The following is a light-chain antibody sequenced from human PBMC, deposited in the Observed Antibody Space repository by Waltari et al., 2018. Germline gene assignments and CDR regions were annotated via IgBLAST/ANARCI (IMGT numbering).Light chain of an antibody. V-gene: IGKV3-11*01. J-gene: IGKJ4*01. CDR3: QQRRNWPLT. CDR2: DTS. CDR1: QSVSYY. Sequence: EIVLTQSPATLSLSPGERATLSCRASQSVSYYLAWYQQRPGQAPRLLIYDTSHRATGIPDRFSGSGSETYFTLTISSLEPEDFAVYYCQQRRNWPLTFGGGTKVEIK.